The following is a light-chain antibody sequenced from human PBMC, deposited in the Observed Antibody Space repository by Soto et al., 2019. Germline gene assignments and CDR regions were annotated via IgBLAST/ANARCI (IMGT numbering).Light chain of an antibody. Sequence: EFVLTQSPGTLSLSPGERATLSCRASQSVISNFLAWYQQNPGRAPRLLIFGASNRATGIPDRFSGSGSGTDFTLTISRLEPEDFAVYYCQQYGTSPWTFGQGTKVEI. CDR1: QSVISNF. CDR3: QQYGTSPWT. J-gene: IGKJ1*01. CDR2: GAS. V-gene: IGKV3-20*01.